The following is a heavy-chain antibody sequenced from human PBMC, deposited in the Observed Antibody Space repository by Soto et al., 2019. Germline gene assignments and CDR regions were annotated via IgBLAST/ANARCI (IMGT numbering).Heavy chain of an antibody. V-gene: IGHV1-69*13. CDR2: IIPIFGTA. CDR1: GGTFSSYA. CDR3: ALWSSDIVAVEFDY. D-gene: IGHD5-12*01. Sequence: GASVKVSCKASGGTFSSYAISWVRQAPGQGLEWMGGIIPIFGTANYAQKFQGRVTITADESTSTAYMELSSLRSEDTAVYYCALWSSDIVAVEFDYWGQGTLVTVSS. J-gene: IGHJ4*02.